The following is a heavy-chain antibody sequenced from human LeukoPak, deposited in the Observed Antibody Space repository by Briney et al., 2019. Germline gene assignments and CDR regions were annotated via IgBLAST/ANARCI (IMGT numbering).Heavy chain of an antibody. CDR3: AKDRYDYVRGFDY. J-gene: IGHJ4*02. D-gene: IGHD3-10*02. Sequence: GGSLRLSCAASGFTFNSCAMSWVRQAPGKGLEWVSGISSSGGYTYYVDSVKGRFTVSRDNSKNTLYLQINSLRAEDTAVYYCAKDRYDYVRGFDYWGQGTLVTVSS. CDR1: GFTFNSCA. CDR2: ISSSGGYT. V-gene: IGHV3-23*01.